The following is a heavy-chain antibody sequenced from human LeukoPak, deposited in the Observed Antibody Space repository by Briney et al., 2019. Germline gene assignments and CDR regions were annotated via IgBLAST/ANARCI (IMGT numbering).Heavy chain of an antibody. CDR1: GFTSSDYY. V-gene: IGHV3-11*01. J-gene: IGHJ4*02. CDR2: ISSSGSTL. Sequence: GGSLRLSCAASGFTSSDYYMSWIRQAPGKGLEWVSYISSSGSTLYYADSVKGRITISRDNAKNSLYLQMNSLRAEDTAVYYCAPRLSGSYSVHWGQGTLVTVSS. CDR3: APRLSGSYSVH. D-gene: IGHD1-26*01.